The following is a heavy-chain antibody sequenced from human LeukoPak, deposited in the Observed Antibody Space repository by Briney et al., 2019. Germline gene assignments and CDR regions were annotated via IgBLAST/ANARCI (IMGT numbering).Heavy chain of an antibody. J-gene: IGHJ6*03. V-gene: IGHV1-69*04. CDR1: GGTFSSYA. CDR3: ARDYNDFWSQFRYYMDV. Sequence: SVKVSCKASGGTFSSYAISWVRQAPGQGLEWMGRIIPILGIANYAQKFQGRVTITADKSTSTAYMELSSLRSEDTAVYYCARDYNDFWSQFRYYMDVWGKGTTVTVSS. CDR2: IIPILGIA. D-gene: IGHD3-3*01.